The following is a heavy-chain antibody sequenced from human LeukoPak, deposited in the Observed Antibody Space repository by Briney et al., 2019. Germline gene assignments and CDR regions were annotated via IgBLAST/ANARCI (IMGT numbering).Heavy chain of an antibody. CDR3: ARGLPFDF. CDR2: IYYSGST. J-gene: IGHJ4*02. CDR1: GGSISSSSYY. Sequence: SETLSLTCTVSGGSISSSSYYWGWVRQPPGKGLEWIGSIYYSGSTYYNPSLKSRVTISVDTSKNQFSLNLNSVTAADTAVYYCARGLPFDFWGQGPLVTVSS. V-gene: IGHV4-39*07.